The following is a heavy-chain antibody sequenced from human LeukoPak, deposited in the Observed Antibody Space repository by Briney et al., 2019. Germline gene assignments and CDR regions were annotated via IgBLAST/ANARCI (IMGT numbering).Heavy chain of an antibody. CDR1: GYTFTCYY. D-gene: IGHD3-9*01. CDR2: INPNSGGT. CDR3: ARFYDILTGYYNGY. Sequence: ASVKVSCKASGYTFTCYYMHWVRQAPGQGLEWMGGINPNSGGTNYAQKFQGRVTMTRDTSISTAYMELSRLRSDDTAVYYCARFYDILTGYYNGYWGQGTLVTVSS. V-gene: IGHV1-2*02. J-gene: IGHJ4*02.